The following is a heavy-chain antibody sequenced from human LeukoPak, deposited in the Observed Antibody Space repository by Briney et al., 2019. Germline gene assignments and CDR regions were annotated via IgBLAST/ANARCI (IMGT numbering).Heavy chain of an antibody. CDR1: GGSISSYY. D-gene: IGHD2-15*01. J-gene: IGHJ6*03. CDR3: ARGVEAAAPMDV. V-gene: IGHV4-4*07. Sequence: SETLSLTCTVSGGSISSYYWSWIRQPAGKGLEWIGRIYTSGSTNNNPSLKSRVTMSLDMSKNRFSLKLSSVTAADTAVYYCARGVEAAAPMDVWGKGTTVTISS. CDR2: IYTSGST.